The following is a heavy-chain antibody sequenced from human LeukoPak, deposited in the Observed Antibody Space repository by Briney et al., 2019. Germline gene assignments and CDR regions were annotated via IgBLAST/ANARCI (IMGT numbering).Heavy chain of an antibody. J-gene: IGHJ4*02. CDR2: IYYSRST. CDR3: ARLAPDYYDSSGYHRFFDY. Sequence: SETLSLTCTVSGGSISSYYWSWIRQPPGKGLEWIGYIYYSRSTNYNPSLKSRVTIPVDTSKNQFSLKLSSVTAADTAVYYCARLAPDYYDSSGYHRFFDYWGQGTLVTVSS. CDR1: GGSISSYY. D-gene: IGHD3-22*01. V-gene: IGHV4-59*08.